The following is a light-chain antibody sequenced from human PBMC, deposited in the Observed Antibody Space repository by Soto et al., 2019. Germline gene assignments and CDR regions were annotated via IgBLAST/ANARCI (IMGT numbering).Light chain of an antibody. V-gene: IGLV3-1*01. CDR2: QDS. CDR3: QVWDSSTVV. Sequence: SYELTQPPSVSVSPGQTASITCSGDKLGDKYAYWYQQKPGQSPVLVIYQDSKRPSGIPERFSGSNSGNTATLTISGTQAMDGADYYCQVWDSSTVVFGGGTKLTVL. J-gene: IGLJ2*01. CDR1: KLGDKY.